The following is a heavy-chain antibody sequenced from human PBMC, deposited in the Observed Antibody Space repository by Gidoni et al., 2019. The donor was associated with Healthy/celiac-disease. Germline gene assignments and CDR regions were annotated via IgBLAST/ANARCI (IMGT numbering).Heavy chain of an antibody. V-gene: IGHV1-69*06. D-gene: IGHD4-17*01. J-gene: IGHJ4*02. CDR3: AIYGDYEASVVRFDY. CDR1: GGTFSSYG. CDR2: IIPIFVTA. Sequence: QLQLVHSGAEVKKPGSSVTVSCKASGGTFSSYGISWVRQAPGQGREWMGGIIPIFVTANYAQKFKGRVTITADKSTSTAYMELSSLRSEDTAVYYCAIYGDYEASVVRFDYWGQGTLVTVSS.